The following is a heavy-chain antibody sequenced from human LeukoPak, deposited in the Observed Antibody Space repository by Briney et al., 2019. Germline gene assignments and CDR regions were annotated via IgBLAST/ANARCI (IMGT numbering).Heavy chain of an antibody. D-gene: IGHD6-13*01. CDR2: IDYSGST. J-gene: IGHJ4*01. Sequence: NPSETLSLTCTVSGGSISSYYWSWIRQPPGKGLEWIGYIDYSGSTNYNPSLKSRVTISVDTSKNQFSLKVSSVTAADTAVYYCARVRSSSWYYFDYWGQGTLVTVSS. CDR3: ARVRSSSWYYFDY. V-gene: IGHV4-59*01. CDR1: GGSISSYY.